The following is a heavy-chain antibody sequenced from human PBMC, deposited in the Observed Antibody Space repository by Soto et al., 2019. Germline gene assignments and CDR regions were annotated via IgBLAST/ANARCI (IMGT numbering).Heavy chain of an antibody. J-gene: IGHJ4*02. D-gene: IGHD5-18*01. V-gene: IGHV3-30*18. CDR2: ISHDGSNT. CDR1: GFTFSNYG. CDR3: AKEHTIQLWIHYFDY. Sequence: QVQLVQSGGNVVQPGRSLRLSCAASGFTFSNYGMHWVRQAPGKGLEWLAFISHDGSNTYYADSVNGRFIISRDNSKNTLYLQMNSLSAEDTAVFYCAKEHTIQLWIHYFDYWGQGTLVTVSS.